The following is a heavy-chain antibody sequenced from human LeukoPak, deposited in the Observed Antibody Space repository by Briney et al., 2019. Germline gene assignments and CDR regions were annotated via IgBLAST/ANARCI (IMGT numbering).Heavy chain of an antibody. CDR1: GGSFSGYY. CDR3: ARGTPELDY. Sequence: SETLSLTCAVYGGSFSGYYWSWIRQPPGKGLEWIGEINHSGSTNYNPSLKSRVTISVDTSENQFSLKLSSVTAADTAVYYCARGTPELDYWGQGTLVTVSS. J-gene: IGHJ4*02. CDR2: INHSGST. V-gene: IGHV4-34*01.